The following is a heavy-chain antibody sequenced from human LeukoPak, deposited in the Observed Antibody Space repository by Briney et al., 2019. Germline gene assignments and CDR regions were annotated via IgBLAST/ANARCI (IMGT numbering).Heavy chain of an antibody. CDR2: ISSGSGYI. D-gene: IGHD6-13*01. J-gene: IGHJ4*02. Sequence: KTGGSLTLPCSLCVFTFSTYPMNWAPQAPGKGLEWVSSISSGSGYIYYAHSVKGRFTISRDNAKNSLYLQMSSRRAEDTAVYYCARDGSRAAADGYFDYWGQGTLVTVSS. V-gene: IGHV3-21*01. CDR3: ARDGSRAAADGYFDY. CDR1: VFTFSTYP.